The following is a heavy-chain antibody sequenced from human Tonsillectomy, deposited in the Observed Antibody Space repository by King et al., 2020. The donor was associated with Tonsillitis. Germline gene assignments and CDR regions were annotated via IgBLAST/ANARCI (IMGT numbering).Heavy chain of an antibody. CDR1: GGSISSSSYY. D-gene: IGHD2-8*01. J-gene: IGHJ5*02. V-gene: IGHV4-39*01. CDR3: ASRYCTNGVCYSPPFDNWFDP. CDR2: IYYSGST. Sequence: LQLQESGPGLVKPSETLSLTCTVSGGSISSSSYYWGWIRQPPGEGLEWIGSIYYSGSTYYNPSLKSRVTISVDTSKNPFSLKLSSVTAADTAVYYCASRYCTNGVCYSPPFDNWFDPWGQGTLVTVSS.